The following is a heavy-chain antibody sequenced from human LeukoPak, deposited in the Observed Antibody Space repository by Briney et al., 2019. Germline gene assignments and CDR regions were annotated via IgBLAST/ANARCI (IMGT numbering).Heavy chain of an antibody. D-gene: IGHD1-26*01. V-gene: IGHV3-48*03. CDR3: AKGERVGAVYYYYMDV. J-gene: IGHJ6*03. CDR1: GFTFSSYE. Sequence: GGSLRLSCAASGFTFSSYEMNWVRQAPGKGLEWVSYISSSGSTIYYADSVKGRFTISRDNAKNSLYLQMNSLRAEDTAVYYCAKGERVGAVYYYYMDVWGKGTTVTVSS. CDR2: ISSSGSTI.